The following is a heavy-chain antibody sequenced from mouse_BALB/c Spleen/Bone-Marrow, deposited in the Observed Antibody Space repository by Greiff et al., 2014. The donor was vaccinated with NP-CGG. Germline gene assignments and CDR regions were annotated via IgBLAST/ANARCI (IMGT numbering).Heavy chain of an antibody. V-gene: IGHV1S41*01. CDR3: ARARSTVITTWYFDV. D-gene: IGHD2-4*01. CDR1: GYTFTSYW. Sequence: DLVEPGASVKLSCKASGYTFTSYWINWIKQRPGQGLEWIGRFAPGSGNTYYNEMFKGKATLTVDTSSSTAYIQLSSLSSEDSAVYFCARARSTVITTWYFDVWGAGTTVTVPS. J-gene: IGHJ1*01. CDR2: FAPGSGNT.